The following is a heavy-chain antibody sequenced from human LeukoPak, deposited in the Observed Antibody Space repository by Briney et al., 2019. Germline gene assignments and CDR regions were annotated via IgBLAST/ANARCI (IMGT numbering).Heavy chain of an antibody. D-gene: IGHD2/OR15-2a*01. CDR2: ISYDGSNK. Sequence: GGSLRLSCAASGFTFSSYAMHWVRQAPGKGLEWVAVISYDGSNKYYADSVKGRFTISRDNSKNTLYLQMNSLRAEDTAVYYCARVGVYGAFDIWGQGTMVTVS. V-gene: IGHV3-30*01. J-gene: IGHJ3*02. CDR1: GFTFSSYA. CDR3: ARVGVYGAFDI.